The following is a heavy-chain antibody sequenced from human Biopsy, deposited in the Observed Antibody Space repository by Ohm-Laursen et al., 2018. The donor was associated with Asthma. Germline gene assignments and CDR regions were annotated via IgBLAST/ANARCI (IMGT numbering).Heavy chain of an antibody. J-gene: IGHJ4*02. Sequence: SLRLSCAASGFTFSSYAMSWVRQAPGKGLEWVAVISYDGSNKYYADSVKGRFTISRDNSKNTLYLQMNSLRDEDTAVYYCARFKRGYSYGYAGVLDYWGQGTLVTVSS. V-gene: IGHV3-30*03. CDR3: ARFKRGYSYGYAGVLDY. CDR2: ISYDGSNK. D-gene: IGHD5-18*01. CDR1: GFTFSSYA.